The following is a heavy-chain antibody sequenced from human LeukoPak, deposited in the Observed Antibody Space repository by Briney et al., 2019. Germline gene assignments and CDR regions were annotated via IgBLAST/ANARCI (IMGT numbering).Heavy chain of an antibody. CDR3: ARGYCSSTSCLRAGYYYYYYYMDV. CDR2: IYTSGST. D-gene: IGHD2-2*01. CDR1: GGSISSYY. V-gene: IGHV4-4*07. Sequence: TSETLSLTCTVSGGSISSYYWSWIRQPAGKGLEWIWRIYTSGSTNYNPSLKSRVTISVDNSKNQFSLKLSSVTAADTAVYYCARGYCSSTSCLRAGYYYYYYYMDVWGKGTTVTVSS. J-gene: IGHJ6*03.